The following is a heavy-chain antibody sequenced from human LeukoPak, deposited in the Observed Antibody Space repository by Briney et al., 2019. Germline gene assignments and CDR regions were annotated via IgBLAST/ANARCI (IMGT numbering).Heavy chain of an antibody. CDR1: GGSISSYY. CDR2: IYYSGST. V-gene: IGHV4-59*01. CDR3: ARAGSSGYPYYYYMDV. Sequence: SETLSLTCTVSGGSISSYYWSWIRQPPGKGLEWIGYIYYSGSTNYNPSLKSRVTISVDTSKNQFSLKLSSVTAADTAVYYCARAGSSGYPYYYYMDVWGKGTTVTVS. J-gene: IGHJ6*03. D-gene: IGHD3-22*01.